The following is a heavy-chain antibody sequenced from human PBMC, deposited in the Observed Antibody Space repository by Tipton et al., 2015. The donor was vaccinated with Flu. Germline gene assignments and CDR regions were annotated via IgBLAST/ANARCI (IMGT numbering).Heavy chain of an antibody. CDR3: AKDKGYSSSALEKSVDV. J-gene: IGHJ6*02. D-gene: IGHD6-19*01. Sequence: VQLVQSGGGLVQPGRSLRLSCAASGFTFDHYAMHWVRQAPGKGLEWVSGISWNSGRIDYADSVKGRFTISRDNAKNSLYLQMHSLRVEDTALYFCAKDKGYSSSALEKSVDVWGQGTTVTVSS. CDR2: ISWNSGRI. V-gene: IGHV3-9*01. CDR1: GFTFDHYA.